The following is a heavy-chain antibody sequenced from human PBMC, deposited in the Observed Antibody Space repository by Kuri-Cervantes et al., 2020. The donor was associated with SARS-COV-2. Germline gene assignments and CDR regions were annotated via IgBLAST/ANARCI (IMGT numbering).Heavy chain of an antibody. D-gene: IGHD3-22*01. J-gene: IGHJ6*02. Sequence: ASVKISCKASGYTFTSYGIIWVLQAPAQELEWMGWISAYNGNTNYAQKLQGRVTMTTDTSTSTAYMELRSLRSDDTAVYYCARVPYSPLRRDDYYYDSSVPWYYYYGMDVWGQGTTVTVSS. CDR1: GYTFTSYG. V-gene: IGHV1-18*04. CDR2: ISAYNGNT. CDR3: ARVPYSPLRRDDYYYDSSVPWYYYYGMDV.